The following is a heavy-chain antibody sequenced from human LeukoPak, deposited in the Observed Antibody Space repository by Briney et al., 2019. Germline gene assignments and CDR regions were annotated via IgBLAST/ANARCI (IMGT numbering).Heavy chain of an antibody. CDR3: ARDPPLLWFGELSYYFDY. CDR2: INPNSGGT. V-gene: IGHV1-2*02. Sequence: ASVKVSCKSSGYTFIGYYMHWVRQAPGQGLEWMGWINPNSGGTNYAQKFQGRVTMTRDTSISTAYMELSRLRSDDTAVYYCARDPPLLWFGELSYYFDYWGQGTLVTVSS. D-gene: IGHD3-10*01. J-gene: IGHJ4*02. CDR1: GYTFIGYY.